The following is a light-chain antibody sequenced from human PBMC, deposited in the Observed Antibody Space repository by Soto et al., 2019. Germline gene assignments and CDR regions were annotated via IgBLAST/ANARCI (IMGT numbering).Light chain of an antibody. CDR2: KAS. CDR3: QQYNTFST. Sequence: DIQMTQSPSTLSASVGARVTITCRASQSIDIWLAWYQQKPGEAPNLLIYKASALETGVPSRFTGSGSGTEFTLTISSLQPDDFATYYCQQYNTFSTFGQGTKVEMK. J-gene: IGKJ1*01. CDR1: QSIDIW. V-gene: IGKV1-5*03.